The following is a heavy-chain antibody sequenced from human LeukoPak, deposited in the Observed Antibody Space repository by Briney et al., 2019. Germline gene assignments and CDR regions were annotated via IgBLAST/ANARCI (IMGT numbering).Heavy chain of an antibody. J-gene: IGHJ5*02. CDR1: DYTYTSYG. CDR3: ARDGTPGTTFRFDP. V-gene: IGHV1-18*01. CDR2: ISGYNGNT. Sequence: GASVKVSCTASDYTYTSYGISWVRQAPGQGLEWMGWISGYNGNTNYAQKFQARVTVTTDTSTTTAYMELRSLRSDDTAVYYCARDGTPGTTFRFDPWGQGTLVIVSS. D-gene: IGHD1-1*01.